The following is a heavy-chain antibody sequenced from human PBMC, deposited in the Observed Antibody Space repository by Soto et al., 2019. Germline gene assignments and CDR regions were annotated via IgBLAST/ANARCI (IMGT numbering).Heavy chain of an antibody. J-gene: IGHJ6*02. V-gene: IGHV3-30*18. CDR3: AEDGGSSTPGGLDV. CDR1: GFTFSSYG. Sequence: QVQLVESGGGVVQPGRSLRLSCAASGFTFSSYGMHWVRQAPGKGLEWVAVISYDGSNKYYADSVKGRFPISRDNSKNTLYLQMNSLRAEDTAVYYCAEDGGSSTPGGLDVWGQGNTVTVSS. CDR2: ISYDGSNK. D-gene: IGHD6-6*01.